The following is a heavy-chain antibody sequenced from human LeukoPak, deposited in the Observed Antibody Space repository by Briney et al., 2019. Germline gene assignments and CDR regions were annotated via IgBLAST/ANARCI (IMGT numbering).Heavy chain of an antibody. V-gene: IGHV5-10-1*01. CDR2: SDPSDSYA. D-gene: IGHD5-18*01. J-gene: IGHJ5*02. CDR3: ARLILVTGPDWFDP. CDR1: GYIFTSYW. Sequence: GESLKISCKGSGYIFTSYWISWGRQLPGKGLEGMGRSDPSDSYANYSPSFQGHVTISADKSISTAYLQWSTLKAPDTAMYYCARLILVTGPDWFDPWGQGTLVTVSS.